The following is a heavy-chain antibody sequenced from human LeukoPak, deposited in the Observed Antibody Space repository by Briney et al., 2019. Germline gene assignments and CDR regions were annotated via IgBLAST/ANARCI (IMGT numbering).Heavy chain of an antibody. CDR3: ARDEPDYGDYGVAFDI. V-gene: IGHV4-59*01. J-gene: IGHJ3*02. CDR1: GGPISSYY. Sequence: SETLSLTCTVSGGPISSYYWSWIRQPPGKGLEWIGYIYYSGSTNYNPSLKSRVTISVDTSKNQFSLKLSSVTAADTAVYYCARDEPDYGDYGVAFDIWGQGTMVTVSS. CDR2: IYYSGST. D-gene: IGHD4-17*01.